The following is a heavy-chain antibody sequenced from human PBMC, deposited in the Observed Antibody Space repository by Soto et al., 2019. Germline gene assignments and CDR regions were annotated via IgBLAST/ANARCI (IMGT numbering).Heavy chain of an antibody. CDR3: ARNGASWYFDP. J-gene: IGHJ5*02. D-gene: IGHD6-13*01. CDR2: ISYDGSNK. Sequence: PGGSLRLSCAASGFTFSSYAMHWVRQAPGKGLEWVAVISYDGSNKYYADSVKGRFTISRDNSKNTLYLQMNSLRAEDTAVYYCARNGASWYFDPWGQGTLVTVSS. V-gene: IGHV3-30-3*01. CDR1: GFTFSSYA.